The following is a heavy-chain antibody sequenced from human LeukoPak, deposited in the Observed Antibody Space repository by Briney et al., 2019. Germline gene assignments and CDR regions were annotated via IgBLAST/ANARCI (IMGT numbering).Heavy chain of an antibody. CDR3: ARDLRWTQPYYYYGMDV. V-gene: IGHV3-74*01. Sequence: PGGSLRLSCAASGFTFSRYWMHWVRQAPGKGLVWVSRINSDGGSTSYADSVKGRFTISRDNAKNTLYLQMNSLRAEDTAVYYCARDLRWTQPYYYYGMDVWGQGTTVTVSS. J-gene: IGHJ6*02. CDR1: GFTFSRYW. CDR2: INSDGGST. D-gene: IGHD2-15*01.